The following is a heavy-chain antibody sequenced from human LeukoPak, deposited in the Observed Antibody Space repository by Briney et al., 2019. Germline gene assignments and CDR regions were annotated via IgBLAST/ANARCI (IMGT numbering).Heavy chain of an antibody. CDR1: GFTFSSYG. Sequence: PGGSLRLSCAASGFTFSSYGMSWVRQAPGKGLEWVSAISGSGGSTYYADSVKGRFTISRDNSKNTLYLQMSSLRAEDTAIYYCAKDAKRVTMIVVVARPRFFDYWGQGTLVTVSS. D-gene: IGHD3-22*01. CDR3: AKDAKRVTMIVVVARPRFFDY. V-gene: IGHV3-23*01. J-gene: IGHJ4*02. CDR2: ISGSGGST.